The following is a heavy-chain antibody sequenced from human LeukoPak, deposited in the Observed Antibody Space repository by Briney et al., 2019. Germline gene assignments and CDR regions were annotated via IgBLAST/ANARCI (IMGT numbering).Heavy chain of an antibody. Sequence: GASVKVSCKASGYTFTSYAMNWVRQAPGQGLEWMGWINTNTGNPTYAQGFTGRFVFSLDTSVSTAYLQISSLKAEDTAVYYCARQVAPHYYYGMDVWGQGTTVTVSS. CDR1: GYTFTSYA. J-gene: IGHJ6*02. CDR3: ARQVAPHYYYGMDV. CDR2: INTNTGNP. V-gene: IGHV7-4-1*02.